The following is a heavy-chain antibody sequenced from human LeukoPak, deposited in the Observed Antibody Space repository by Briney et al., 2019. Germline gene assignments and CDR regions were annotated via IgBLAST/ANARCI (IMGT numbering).Heavy chain of an antibody. Sequence: ASVKVSCKASGYTLTVYYMHWVPQAPRQGLEWMGWINPNSCGTNCAQKFQGRVTMTRDTSISTAYMDVSRLRSDDTAVYFCAGGYASWNDAEYFQHWGRGSMVTVCS. CDR3: AGGYASWNDAEYFQH. V-gene: IGHV1-2*02. D-gene: IGHD3-16*01. J-gene: IGHJ1*01. CDR2: INPNSCGT. CDR1: GYTLTVYY.